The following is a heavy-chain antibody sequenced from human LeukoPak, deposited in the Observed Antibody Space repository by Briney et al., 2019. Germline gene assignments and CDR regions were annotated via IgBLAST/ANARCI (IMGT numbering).Heavy chain of an antibody. CDR2: IYYSGST. J-gene: IGHJ4*02. V-gene: IGHV4-39*01. CDR1: GGSISSSSYY. D-gene: IGHD6-13*01. Sequence: MASETLSLTCTVSGGSISSSSYYWGWIRQPPGKGLEWIGSIYYSGSTYYNPSLKSRVTISVDTSKNQFSLKLSSVTAADTAVYYCARSLVPYSRGKPDTACAPDYWGQGTLVTVSS. CDR3: ARSLVPYSRGKPDTACAPDY.